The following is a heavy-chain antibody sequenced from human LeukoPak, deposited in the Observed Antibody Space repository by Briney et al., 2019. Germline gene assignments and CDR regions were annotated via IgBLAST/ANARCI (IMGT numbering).Heavy chain of an antibody. Sequence: SETLSLTCTVSGGSTSSSSYYWGWIRQPPGKGLEWIGSIYYSGSTYYNPSLKSRVTISVGTSKNQFSLKLSSVTAADTAVYYCARTPYCSGGSCGDYWGQGTLVTVSS. CDR1: GGSTSSSSYY. CDR3: ARTPYCSGGSCGDY. CDR2: IYYSGST. J-gene: IGHJ4*02. D-gene: IGHD2-15*01. V-gene: IGHV4-39*01.